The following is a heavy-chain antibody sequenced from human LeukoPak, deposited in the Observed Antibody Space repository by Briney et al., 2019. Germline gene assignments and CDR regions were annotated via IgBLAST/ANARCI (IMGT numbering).Heavy chain of an antibody. CDR3: VGGREVGARARGAFNI. D-gene: IGHD1-26*01. J-gene: IGHJ3*02. CDR1: GGSFSGYY. V-gene: IGHV4-34*01. CDR2: IKHIGST. Sequence: SETLSLTCAVYGGSFSGYYWSWIRPPPGKGLEWIGEIKHIGSTNSNPSLKRRVTISVDTSKSPFSLKLGAVSAAGTAVYFCVGGREVGARARGAFNIWAQGTMVTVSS.